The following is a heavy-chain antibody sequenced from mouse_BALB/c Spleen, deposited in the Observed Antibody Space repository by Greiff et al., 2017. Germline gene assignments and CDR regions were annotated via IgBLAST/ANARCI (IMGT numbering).Heavy chain of an antibody. CDR1: GFSLTSYG. CDR3: AREGDGYYAWFAY. V-gene: IGHV2-9*02. CDR2: IWAGGST. J-gene: IGHJ3*01. Sequence: VQLQQSGPGLVAPSQSLSITCTVSGFSLTSYGVHWVRQPPGKGLEWLGVIWAGGSTNYNSALMSRLSISKDNSKSQVFLKMNSLQTDDTAMYYCAREGDGYYAWFAYWGQGTLVTVSA. D-gene: IGHD2-3*01.